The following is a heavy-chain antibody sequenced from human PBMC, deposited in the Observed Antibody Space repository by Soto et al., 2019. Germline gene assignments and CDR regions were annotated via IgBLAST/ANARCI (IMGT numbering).Heavy chain of an antibody. CDR1: GFSLNTGGLA. V-gene: IGHV2-5*02. D-gene: IGHD2-21*02. CDR3: VHSRCGGDCLQSYSSHYYYGMDV. J-gene: IGHJ6*02. Sequence: QITLKESGPTLVKPTQTLTLTCTFSGFSLNTGGLAVGWIRQPPGKALEWLALIYWDNDKRYSPSLRSRLTIPQDTYKNQVVLTMTNMDPVDAATYYCVHSRCGGDCLQSYSSHYYYGMDVWGQGTTVTVSS. CDR2: IYWDNDK.